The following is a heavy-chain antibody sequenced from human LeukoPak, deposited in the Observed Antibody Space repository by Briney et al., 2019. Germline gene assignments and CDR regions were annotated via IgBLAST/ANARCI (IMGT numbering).Heavy chain of an antibody. CDR2: IYSGGST. D-gene: IGHD3-9*01. V-gene: IGHV3-66*01. J-gene: IGHJ4*02. Sequence: GGSLRLSCAASGFIVSSNYMSWVRQAPGKGLEWVSIIYSGGSTYYADSVKGRFTISRDNSKNTLYLQMNSLRAEDTAVYYCASGYSSAILNYWGQGTLVTVSS. CDR3: ASGYSSAILNY. CDR1: GFIVSSNY.